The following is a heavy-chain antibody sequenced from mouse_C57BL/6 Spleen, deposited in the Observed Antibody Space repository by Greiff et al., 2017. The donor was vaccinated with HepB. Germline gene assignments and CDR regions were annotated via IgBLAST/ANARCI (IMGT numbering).Heavy chain of an antibody. D-gene: IGHD1-1*01. CDR3: ARSGGSITTVVADY. CDR2: IDPSDSYT. V-gene: IGHV1-50*01. Sequence: VQLQQPGAELVKPGASVKLSCKASGYTFTSYWMQWVKQRPGQGLEWIGEIDPSDSYTNYNQKFKGKATLTVDTSSSTAYMQLSSLTSEDSAVYYCARSGGSITTVVADYWGQGTTLTVSS. J-gene: IGHJ2*01. CDR1: GYTFTSYW.